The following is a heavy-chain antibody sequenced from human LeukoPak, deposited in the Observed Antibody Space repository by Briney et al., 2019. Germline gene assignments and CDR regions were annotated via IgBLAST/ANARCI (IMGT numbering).Heavy chain of an antibody. J-gene: IGHJ4*02. CDR3: AKDGSGYSEYYFDY. V-gene: IGHV3-23*01. D-gene: IGHD3-22*01. CDR2: ISGSGGST. CDR1: GGTFSSYA. Sequence: SCKASGGTFSSYAISWVRQAPGKGLEWVSAISGSGGSTYYADSVKGRFTISRDNSKNTLYLQMNSLRAEDTAVYYCAKDGSGYSEYYFDYWGQGTLVTVSS.